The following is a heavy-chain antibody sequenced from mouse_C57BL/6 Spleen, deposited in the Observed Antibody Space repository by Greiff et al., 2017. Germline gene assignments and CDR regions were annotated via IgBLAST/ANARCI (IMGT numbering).Heavy chain of an antibody. CDR2: INPYNGGT. CDR3: ARSSYEGPYYFDY. D-gene: IGHD2-3*01. J-gene: IGHJ2*01. V-gene: IGHV1-19*01. Sequence: EVQVVESGPVLVKPGASVKMSCKASGYTFTDYYMNWVKQSHGKSLEWIGVINPYNGGTSYNQKFKGKATLTVDKSSSTAYMELNSLTSEDSAVYYCARSSYEGPYYFDYWGQGTTLTVSS. CDR1: GYTFTDYY.